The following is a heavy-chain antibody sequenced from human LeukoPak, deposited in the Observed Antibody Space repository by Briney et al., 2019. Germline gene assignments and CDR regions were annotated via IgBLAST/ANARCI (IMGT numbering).Heavy chain of an antibody. D-gene: IGHD3-22*01. Sequence: GGSLRLSCAASGFTFSNYWMSWVRQAPGKGLEWLANINQDGSEIYYVDSVKGRFTISRDNGKNSLYLQINSLRADDTAVYYCARDRSYSDRSGYHPLYMDVWGRGTTVTVSS. V-gene: IGHV3-7*01. J-gene: IGHJ6*03. CDR3: ARDRSYSDRSGYHPLYMDV. CDR1: GFTFSNYW. CDR2: INQDGSEI.